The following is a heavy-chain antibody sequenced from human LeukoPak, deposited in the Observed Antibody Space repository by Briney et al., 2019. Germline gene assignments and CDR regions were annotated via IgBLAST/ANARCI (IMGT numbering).Heavy chain of an antibody. CDR1: GYIFTGYY. V-gene: IGHV1-2*02. Sequence: ASVKVSCKASGYIFTGYYMHWVRQAPGQGLEWMGWINPNSGGTNYAQKFQGRVTMTRDTSISTAYMELSRLRSDDTAVYYCARDANSGSGEFPNWFDPRGQGTLVTVSS. D-gene: IGHD3-16*01. CDR2: INPNSGGT. J-gene: IGHJ5*02. CDR3: ARDANSGSGEFPNWFDP.